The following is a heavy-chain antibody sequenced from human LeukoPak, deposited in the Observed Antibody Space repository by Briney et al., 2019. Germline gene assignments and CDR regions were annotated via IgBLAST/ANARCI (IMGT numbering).Heavy chain of an antibody. Sequence: PGGSLRLSCAASGFTFSSYGMHWVRQAPGKGLEWVAVIWYGGSNKYYADSVKGRFTISRDNSKNTLYLQMNSLRAEDTAVYYCAKEVSPYYDFWSGYPHYWGQGTLVTVSS. D-gene: IGHD3-3*01. CDR3: AKEVSPYYDFWSGYPHY. CDR2: IWYGGSNK. J-gene: IGHJ4*02. CDR1: GFTFSSYG. V-gene: IGHV3-33*06.